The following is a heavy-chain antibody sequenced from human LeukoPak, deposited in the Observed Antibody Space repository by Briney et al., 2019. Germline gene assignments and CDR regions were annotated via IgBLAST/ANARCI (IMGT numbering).Heavy chain of an antibody. Sequence: TSETLSLTCAVYGGSFSGYYWSWIRQPPGKGLEWIGEINHSGSTNYNPSLKSRVTISVDTSKNQFSLKLSSVTAADTAVYYCARGIAGDAAWDQGTLVTVSS. CDR1: GGSFSGYY. CDR3: ARGIAGDAA. D-gene: IGHD2-21*01. CDR2: INHSGST. J-gene: IGHJ5*02. V-gene: IGHV4-34*01.